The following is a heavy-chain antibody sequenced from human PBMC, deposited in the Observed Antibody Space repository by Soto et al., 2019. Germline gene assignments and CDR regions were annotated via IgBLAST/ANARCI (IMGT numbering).Heavy chain of an antibody. V-gene: IGHV3-23*01. CDR3: AKDTYYYDRSGYYTYDH. CDR1: GFTFSSYA. D-gene: IGHD3-22*01. J-gene: IGHJ4*02. Sequence: PGGSLRLSCAASGFTFSSYAMSWVRQAPGKGLEWVSAISGSGGSTYYADSVKGRFTISRDNSKNTLYLQMNSLRAEDTAVYYCAKDTYYYDRSGYYTYDHWGQGTLVTVSS. CDR2: ISGSGGST.